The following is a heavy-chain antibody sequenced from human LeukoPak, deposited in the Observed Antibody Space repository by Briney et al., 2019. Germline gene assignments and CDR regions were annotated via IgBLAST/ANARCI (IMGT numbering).Heavy chain of an antibody. CDR1: GYTFTSYD. J-gene: IGHJ3*02. V-gene: IGHV1-8*01. CDR2: MNPNSGNT. Sequence: WASVKVSCKASGYTFTSYDINWVRQATGQGLEWMGWMNPNSGNTGYAQKFQGRVTMTRDTSINTAYMEVRRLTSDDTAVYYCARERGTLAVAGDAVDIWGQGTMVTVSS. D-gene: IGHD6-19*01. CDR3: ARERGTLAVAGDAVDI.